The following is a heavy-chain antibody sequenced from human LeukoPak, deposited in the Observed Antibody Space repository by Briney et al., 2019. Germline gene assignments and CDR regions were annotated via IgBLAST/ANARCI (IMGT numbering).Heavy chain of an antibody. Sequence: GGSLRLSCAASGFTFNNYGMFWFRQAPGKGLEWVAFIRYDGSNKYYADSVKGRFTISRDNSKNTLYLQMNSLRTEDTAVYYCGKARGAVDYWGQGTLVTVSS. J-gene: IGHJ4*02. V-gene: IGHV3-30*02. CDR3: GKARGAVDY. CDR1: GFTFNNYG. CDR2: IRYDGSNK.